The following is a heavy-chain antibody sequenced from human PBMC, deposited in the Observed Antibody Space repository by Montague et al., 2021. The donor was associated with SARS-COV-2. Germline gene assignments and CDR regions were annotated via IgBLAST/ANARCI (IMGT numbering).Heavy chain of an antibody. CDR2: ISYRGIT. V-gene: IGHV4-59*01. D-gene: IGHD5-12*01. CDR1: GGSISIYY. CDR3: ARAGWLRCEFDP. Sequence: SETRSLTCTVSGGSISIYYWSWIRQPPGKGLEWIAYISYRGITNXNPSLKSRVSVSLDTSKNHFSLNLTSVTAADTAVYYCARAGWLRCEFDPWGQGTLVFVSS. J-gene: IGHJ5*02.